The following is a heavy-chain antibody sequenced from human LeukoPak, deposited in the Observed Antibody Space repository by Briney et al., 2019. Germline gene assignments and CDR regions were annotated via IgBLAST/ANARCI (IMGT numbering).Heavy chain of an antibody. CDR1: GFTFSSYS. V-gene: IGHV3-48*02. CDR3: ARDRLRYFDFHLYFDY. J-gene: IGHJ4*02. Sequence: GESLKISCAASGFTFSSYSMNWVRQAPGKGLEWVSYISSSSSTIYYADSVKGRFTISRDNAKNSLYLQMNSLRDEDTAVYYCARDRLRYFDFHLYFDYWGQGTLVTVSS. CDR2: ISSSSSTI. D-gene: IGHD3-9*01.